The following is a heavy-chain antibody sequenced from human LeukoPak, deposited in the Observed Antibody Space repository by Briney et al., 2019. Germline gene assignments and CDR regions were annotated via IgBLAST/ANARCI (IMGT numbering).Heavy chain of an antibody. D-gene: IGHD3-9*01. Sequence: ASVKVSCKASGGTFSSYAISWVRQAPGQGLEWMGWINPNSGGTNYAQKFQGRVTMTRDTSISTAYMELSRLRSDDTAVYYCARDLVSGLPQFQHWGQGTLVTVSS. V-gene: IGHV1-2*02. CDR1: GGTFSSYA. CDR2: INPNSGGT. J-gene: IGHJ1*01. CDR3: ARDLVSGLPQFQH.